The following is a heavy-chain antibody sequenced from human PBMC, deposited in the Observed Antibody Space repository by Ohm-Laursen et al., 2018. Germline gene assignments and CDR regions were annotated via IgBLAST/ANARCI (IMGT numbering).Heavy chain of an antibody. CDR2: IYSGGST. V-gene: IGHV3-53*01. D-gene: IGHD5-24*01. CDR3: AREHRDGYNRHFQH. J-gene: IGHJ1*01. CDR1: GFSVSNNY. Sequence: SLRLSCAASGFSVSNNYLIWVRQAPGKGLEWVSLIYSGGSTYYADSVKGRFTISRGNSKNTLYLQMNSLSAEDTAVYYCAREHRDGYNRHFQHWGQGTLVTVSS.